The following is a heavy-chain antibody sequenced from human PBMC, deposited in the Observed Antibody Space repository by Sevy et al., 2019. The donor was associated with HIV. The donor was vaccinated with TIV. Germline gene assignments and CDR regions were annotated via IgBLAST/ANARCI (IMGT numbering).Heavy chain of an antibody. V-gene: IGHV4-38-2*01. CDR1: GYSISSGYY. D-gene: IGHD5-12*01. CDR3: ASSYVDIVATIAFDI. Sequence: SETLSLTCAVSGYSISSGYYWGWIRQPPGKGLEWIGSIYHSGSTYYNPSLKSRVTISVDTSKNQFSLKLSSVTAADTAVYYCASSYVDIVATIAFDIWGQGTMVTVSS. J-gene: IGHJ3*02. CDR2: IYHSGST.